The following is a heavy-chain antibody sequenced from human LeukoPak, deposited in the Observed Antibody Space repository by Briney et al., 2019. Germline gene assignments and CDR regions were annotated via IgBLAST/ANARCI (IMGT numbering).Heavy chain of an antibody. CDR1: GGSISSYY. Sequence: PSETLSLTCTVSGGSISSYYWSWIRQPAGKGLEWIGRIYTSGSTNYNPSLKSRVTMSVDTSKNQFSLKLSSVTAADTAVYYCARDRFLVAARPYWFDPWGQGTLVTVFS. CDR3: ARDRFLVAARPYWFDP. CDR2: IYTSGST. J-gene: IGHJ5*02. V-gene: IGHV4-4*07. D-gene: IGHD6-6*01.